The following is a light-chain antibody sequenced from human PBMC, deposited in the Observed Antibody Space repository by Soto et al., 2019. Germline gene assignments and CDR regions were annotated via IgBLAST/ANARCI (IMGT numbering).Light chain of an antibody. CDR3: HQYDSGWT. CDR2: GAT. CDR1: QSISGTF. V-gene: IGKV3-20*01. J-gene: IGKJ1*01. Sequence: EIVLTQSPGTLSLSPGERATLSCRASQSISGTFLAWYQHKPGQAPRVLIYGATRRATGIPDRFCGSGSGTDFTLTISRLEPEDFALYYCHQYDSGWTFGQGTKVEMK.